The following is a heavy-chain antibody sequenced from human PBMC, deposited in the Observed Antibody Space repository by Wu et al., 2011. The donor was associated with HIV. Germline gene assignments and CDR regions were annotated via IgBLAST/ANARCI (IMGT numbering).Heavy chain of an antibody. J-gene: IGHJ6*03. Sequence: QVQLVQSGAEVKKPGATVRVSCEASGYTFTGHYIHWVRQAPGQGLEWMGWISADNGDTNYAQKFQGRVTITADKSTSTAYMELSSLRSEDTAVYYCWNRAVAAYMDVWGKGTTVTVSS. V-gene: IGHV1-2*02. D-gene: IGHD6-19*01. CDR3: WNRAVAAYMDV. CDR2: ISADNGDT. CDR1: GYTFTGHY.